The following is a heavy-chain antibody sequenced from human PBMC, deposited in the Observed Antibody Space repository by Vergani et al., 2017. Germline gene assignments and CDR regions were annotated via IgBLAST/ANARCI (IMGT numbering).Heavy chain of an antibody. CDR1: GFTFSSYS. CDR3: AKEAYSSGFDY. D-gene: IGHD6-19*01. V-gene: IGHV3-21*01. J-gene: IGHJ4*02. Sequence: EVQLVESGGGLVKRGGSLRLSCAASGFTFSSYSMNWVRQAPGKGLEWVSSISSSSSYIHYSDSLKGRFTISRDNAKNTLYLQMNSLRAEDTAVYYCAKEAYSSGFDYWGQGTLVTVSS. CDR2: ISSSSSYI.